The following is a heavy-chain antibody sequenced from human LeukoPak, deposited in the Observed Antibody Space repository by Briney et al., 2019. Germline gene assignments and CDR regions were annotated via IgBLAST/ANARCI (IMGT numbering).Heavy chain of an antibody. D-gene: IGHD3-22*01. CDR3: ATLSSGYTDAIDY. CDR1: GGSISSGSYY. Sequence: SQTLSLTCTVSGGSISSGSYYWSWIRQPAGKGLEWIGRIYTSGSTNYNPSLKSRVTISVDTSKNQFSLKLSSVTAADTAVYYCATLSSGYTDAIDYWGQGTLVTVSS. V-gene: IGHV4-61*02. J-gene: IGHJ4*02. CDR2: IYTSGST.